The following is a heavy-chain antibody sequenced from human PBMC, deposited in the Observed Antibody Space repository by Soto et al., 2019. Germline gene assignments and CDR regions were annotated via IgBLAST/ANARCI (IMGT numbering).Heavy chain of an antibody. V-gene: IGHV1-46*01. CDR3: ARSRDRFDY. CDR1: GYTFTIYY. CDR2: INPSGGST. Sequence: ASVKVSCKASGYTFTIYYMHWVRQAPGQGLEWMGIINPSGGSTSYAQMFQVRVTMTRDTSTSTVYMELSSLRSEDTAIYYCARSRDRFDYWGQGTLVTVSS. J-gene: IGHJ4*02.